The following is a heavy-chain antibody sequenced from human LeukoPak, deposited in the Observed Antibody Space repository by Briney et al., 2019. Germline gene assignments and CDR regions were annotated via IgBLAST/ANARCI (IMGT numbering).Heavy chain of an antibody. D-gene: IGHD5-24*01. J-gene: IGHJ4*02. CDR1: GGSFSGYY. Sequence: SETLSLTCAVYGGSFSGYYWSWIRQPPGKGLEWIGEINHSGSTNYNPSLKSRVTISVDTSKNQFSLQLSSVTAADTAVHYCARDRRDGHDYWGQGTLVTVSS. CDR2: INHSGST. V-gene: IGHV4-34*01. CDR3: ARDRRDGHDY.